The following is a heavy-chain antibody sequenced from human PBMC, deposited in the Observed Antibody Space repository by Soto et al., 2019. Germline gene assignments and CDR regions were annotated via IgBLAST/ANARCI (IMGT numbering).Heavy chain of an antibody. V-gene: IGHV3-74*01. Sequence: GGSLRLSCAASGFTFSDYYMSWIRQAPGKGLVWVSCINSHGSSTSYADSVKGRFTISRDNAKNTLYLQMNSLRAEDTAVYYCARVRQQWLEFDYWGQGTLVTVSS. CDR1: GFTFSDYY. D-gene: IGHD6-19*01. CDR2: INSHGSST. CDR3: ARVRQQWLEFDY. J-gene: IGHJ4*02.